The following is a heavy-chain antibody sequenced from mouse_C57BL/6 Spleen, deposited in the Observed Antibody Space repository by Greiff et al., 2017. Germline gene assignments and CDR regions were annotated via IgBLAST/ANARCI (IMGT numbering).Heavy chain of an antibody. Sequence: QVQLQQSGPGLVQPSQSLSITCTVSGFSLTSYGVHWVRQSPGKGLEWLGVIWSGGSTDYNAAFISRLSISKDNSKSQVFFKMNSLQADDTAIYYCASYGNPTLGFAYWGQGTLVTVSA. CDR3: ASYGNPTLGFAY. CDR1: GFSLTSYG. CDR2: IWSGGST. D-gene: IGHD2-1*01. V-gene: IGHV2-2*01. J-gene: IGHJ3*01.